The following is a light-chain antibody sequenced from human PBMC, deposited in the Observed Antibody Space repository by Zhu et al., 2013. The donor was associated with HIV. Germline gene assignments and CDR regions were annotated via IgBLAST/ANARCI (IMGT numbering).Light chain of an antibody. CDR2: DDN. J-gene: IGLJ1*01. CDR1: SSNIGSNY. Sequence: QSVLTQPPSVSAAPGQRVTISCSGSSSNIGSNYVSWYQQLPGTAPTVLIFDDNKRTSGIPDRFSGSKSGTSATLGITGLQTGDEADYYCSSYTSSSTVFGTGTKVTVL. V-gene: IGLV1-51*01. CDR3: SSYTSSSTV.